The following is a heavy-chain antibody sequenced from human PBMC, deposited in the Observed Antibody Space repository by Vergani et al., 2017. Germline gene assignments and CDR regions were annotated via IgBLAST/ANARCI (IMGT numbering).Heavy chain of an antibody. CDR2: ISSDGGST. CDR3: AKGSGYSSSWYFY. J-gene: IGHJ4*02. V-gene: IGHV3-23*01. CDR1: GFTFSTYA. Sequence: EVQLLESGGGLVQPGGSLRLSCAASGFTFSTYAMTWVRQAPGKGLEWVSTISSDGGSTYYADSVKGRFTISRDNSKNTLSLQMNSLTAEDTAVYYCAKGSGYSSSWYFYWGQGTLVTVSS. D-gene: IGHD6-13*01.